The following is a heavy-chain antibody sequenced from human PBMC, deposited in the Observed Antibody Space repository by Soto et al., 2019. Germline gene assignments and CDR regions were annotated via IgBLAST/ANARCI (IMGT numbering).Heavy chain of an antibody. CDR3: ERDRYGVSGSNNTWFDP. Sequence: QVQLVQSGAEVKKPGASVKVSCKASGYTFTSYYMHWVRQAPGQGLEWMGIINPSGGSTSYAQKCQVRVTMTRDTSTSTVYMELGSLRSEDTAVYYCERDRYGVSGSNNTWFDPWGQGTLVTVSS. D-gene: IGHD3-10*01. J-gene: IGHJ5*02. CDR2: INPSGGST. CDR1: GYTFTSYY. V-gene: IGHV1-46*01.